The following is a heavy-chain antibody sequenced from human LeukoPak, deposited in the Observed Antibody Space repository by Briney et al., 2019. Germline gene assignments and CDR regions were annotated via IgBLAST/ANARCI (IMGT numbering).Heavy chain of an antibody. J-gene: IGHJ4*02. V-gene: IGHV1-18*01. CDR2: ISPYNGNT. Sequence: GASVKVSCKASGYTFTNYGITWVRQAPGQGLEWMGWISPYNGNTNYAQKLQGRVTMTTDTSTRTAYMELRSLRSDDTAVYYCARDRQLKIESGSFTPLGHWGQGTLVTVSS. D-gene: IGHD1-26*01. CDR1: GYTFTNYG. CDR3: ARDRQLKIESGSFTPLGH.